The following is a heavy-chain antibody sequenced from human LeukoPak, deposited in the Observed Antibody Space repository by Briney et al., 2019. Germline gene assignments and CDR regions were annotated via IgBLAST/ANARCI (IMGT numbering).Heavy chain of an antibody. CDR2: IIPIFGTA. J-gene: IGHJ6*02. Sequence: GASVKVSCKASGGTFSSYAISWVRQAPGQGLEWMGGIIPIFGTANYAQKFQGRVTITADESTSTAYMELSSLRSEDTAVYYCARGKEVYYYYYGMDVWGQGATVTVSS. CDR1: GGTFSSYA. V-gene: IGHV1-69*13. CDR3: ARGKEVYYYYYGMDV.